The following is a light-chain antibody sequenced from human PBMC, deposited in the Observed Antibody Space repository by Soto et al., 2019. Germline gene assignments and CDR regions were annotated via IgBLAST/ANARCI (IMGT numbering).Light chain of an antibody. Sequence: SYELTQPPSVSVASGQTARITCGGNNIGSKTVHWYQRKPGQAPVVVVFDDSDRPSGIPDRFSGSNSGNTPTLTISRVEAGDEADYYCQVWDSDTDHVVFGGGTKLTVL. CDR1: NIGSKT. CDR3: QVWDSDTDHVV. J-gene: IGLJ3*02. V-gene: IGLV3-21*02. CDR2: DDS.